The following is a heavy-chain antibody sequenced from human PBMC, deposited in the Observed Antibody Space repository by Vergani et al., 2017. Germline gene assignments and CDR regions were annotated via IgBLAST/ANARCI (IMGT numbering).Heavy chain of an antibody. CDR2: TWYGGNNK. J-gene: IGHJ5*02. V-gene: IGHV3-33*01. D-gene: IGHD1-14*01. CDR1: GFTFNQYG. Sequence: QVQLVESGGGVVQPGRALRLSCAASGFTFNQYGMHWVRPAPGKGLEWGAVTWYGGNNKQYAASVKGRFTISRDNSKSTMYLQMNSLRDEDTGVYYCARDLRLLYNRFDPWGQGTLVTVSS. CDR3: ARDLRLLYNRFDP.